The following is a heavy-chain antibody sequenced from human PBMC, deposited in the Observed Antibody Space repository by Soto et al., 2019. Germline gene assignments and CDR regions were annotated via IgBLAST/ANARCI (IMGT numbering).Heavy chain of an antibody. CDR3: ARPTQLWRHDPFDI. CDR2: IYYFGST. V-gene: IGHV4-39*02. CDR1: GGSISGSSYY. J-gene: IGHJ3*02. D-gene: IGHD5-18*01. Sequence: QLQLQESGPGLVKPSETLSLTCTVSGGSISGSSYYWGWIRQPPGKGLEWIGSIYYFGSTFYNPSIKSRVTISVDTSKNHFSLKLSSVTAADTAVYYCARPTQLWRHDPFDIWGQGTMVTVSS.